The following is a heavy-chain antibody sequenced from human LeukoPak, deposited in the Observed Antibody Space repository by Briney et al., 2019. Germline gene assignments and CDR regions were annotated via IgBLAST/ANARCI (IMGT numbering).Heavy chain of an antibody. CDR3: AKDKVPRDGYYYDSSGTFDY. Sequence: GGSLRLSCAASGFTFSSYGMHWVRQAPGKGLEWVAVISYDGSNKYYADSVKGRFTISRDNSKNTLYLQMNSLRAEDTAVYYCAKDKVPRDGYYYDSSGTFDYWGQGTLVTVSS. V-gene: IGHV3-30*18. J-gene: IGHJ4*02. CDR1: GFTFSSYG. CDR2: ISYDGSNK. D-gene: IGHD3-22*01.